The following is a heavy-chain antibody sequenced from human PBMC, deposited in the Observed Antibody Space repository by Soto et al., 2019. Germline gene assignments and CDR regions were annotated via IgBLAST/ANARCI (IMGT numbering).Heavy chain of an antibody. CDR3: ACGKRQQLPTTLDY. CDR2: INSDGSST. J-gene: IGHJ4*01. Sequence: GGSLRLSCAASGFTFSSYWMHWVRQAPGKGLVWVSRINSDGSSTSYADSVKGRFTISRDNAKNTLYLQMNSLRAEDTAVYYCACGKRQQLPTTLDYWGQGTLVTVSS. V-gene: IGHV3-74*01. CDR1: GFTFSSYW. D-gene: IGHD6-13*01.